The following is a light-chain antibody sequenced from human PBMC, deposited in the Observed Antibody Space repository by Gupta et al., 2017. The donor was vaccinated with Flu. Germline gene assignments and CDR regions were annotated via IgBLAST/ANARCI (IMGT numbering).Light chain of an antibody. J-gene: IGLJ1*01. CDR3: AAEDDSRSAYV. Sequence: KVNISCSVSSSNMGSNYVHWYHQRPGTAPNLLIYRNIRRTSGVPARFSGSKSGTSASVAISGLRAEDGADYYCAAEDDSRSAYVFGTGTKITVL. CDR2: RNI. V-gene: IGLV1-47*01. CDR1: SSNMGSNY.